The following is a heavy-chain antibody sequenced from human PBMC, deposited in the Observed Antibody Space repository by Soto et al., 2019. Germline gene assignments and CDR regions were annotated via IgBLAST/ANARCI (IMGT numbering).Heavy chain of an antibody. Sequence: EGELVESGGGLVQPGRSLRLSCAASGFTFDDYAMHWVRQAPGKGLEWVSGISWNSGSIGYADSVKGRFTISRDNAKNTLYLQMNSLIAENTDLYYCAKGVSYYDILTTSFQNWGQGTLVTVSS. D-gene: IGHD3-9*01. CDR1: GFTFDDYA. CDR3: AKGVSYYDILTTSFQN. J-gene: IGHJ1*01. CDR2: ISWNSGSI. V-gene: IGHV3-9*01.